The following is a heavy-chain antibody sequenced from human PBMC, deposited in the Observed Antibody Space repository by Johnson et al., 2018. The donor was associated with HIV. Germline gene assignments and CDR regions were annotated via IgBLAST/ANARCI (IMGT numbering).Heavy chain of an antibody. V-gene: IGHV3-23*04. J-gene: IGHJ3*02. CDR2: IVISGDST. Sequence: VQLVESGGGVVQPGRSLRLSCAASGFTFRNYAMRWVRQAPGKGLEWVSRIVISGDSTYYADSVRGRFIISRDNSKNTLYLQMNSLRAEDTALYFCARVAVSTAAGGVPLDIWGPGTMVTVSA. D-gene: IGHD2-2*01. CDR3: ARVAVSTAAGGVPLDI. CDR1: GFTFRNYA.